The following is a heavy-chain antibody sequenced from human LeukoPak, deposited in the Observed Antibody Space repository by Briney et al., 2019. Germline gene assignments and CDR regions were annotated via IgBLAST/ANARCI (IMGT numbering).Heavy chain of an antibody. CDR3: ARDDVVRGVIVWGAFDI. V-gene: IGHV4-4*07. Sequence: PSETLSLTCTVSGGSISSYYWSWIRQPAGKGLEWIGRIYTSGSTNYNPSLKSRVTMSVDTSKNQFSLKLSSVTAADTAVYYCARDDVVRGVIVWGAFDIWGQGTMDTVSS. J-gene: IGHJ3*02. D-gene: IGHD3-10*01. CDR2: IYTSGST. CDR1: GGSISSYY.